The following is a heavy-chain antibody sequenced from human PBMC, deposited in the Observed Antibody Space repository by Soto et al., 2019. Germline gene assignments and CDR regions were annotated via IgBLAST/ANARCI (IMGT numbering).Heavy chain of an antibody. D-gene: IGHD2-15*01. CDR2: ISYDGSNK. Sequence: GGSLRLSCAASGFTFSSYAMHWVRQAPGKGLEWVAVISYDGSNKYYADSVKGRFTISRDNSKNTLYLQMNSLRAEDTAVYYCARDSGHNAFDIWGQGTMVTVSS. CDR1: GFTFSSYA. V-gene: IGHV3-30-3*01. CDR3: ARDSGHNAFDI. J-gene: IGHJ3*02.